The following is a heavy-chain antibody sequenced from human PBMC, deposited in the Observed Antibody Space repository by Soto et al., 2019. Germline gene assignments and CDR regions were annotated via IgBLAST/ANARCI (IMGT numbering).Heavy chain of an antibody. CDR2: INPNSGGT. Sequence: QVQLVQSGAEVKKPGASVKVSCKASGYTFTGYYMHWVRQAPGQGLEWMGWINPNSGGTNYAQKFQGWVTMTRDTSISTAYMELSRLRSDDTAVYYCARVRVKHHNYDILTDGMDVWGQGTTVTVSS. V-gene: IGHV1-2*04. CDR1: GYTFTGYY. D-gene: IGHD3-9*01. J-gene: IGHJ6*02. CDR3: ARVRVKHHNYDILTDGMDV.